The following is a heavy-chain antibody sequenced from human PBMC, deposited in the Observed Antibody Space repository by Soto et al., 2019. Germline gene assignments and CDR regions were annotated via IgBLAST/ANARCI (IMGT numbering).Heavy chain of an antibody. CDR3: ARGQYPAGMLATGFDS. J-gene: IGHJ4*02. Sequence: APVPVSLQGSRCTFSRYGMGGVGPAPGQGLAGVGWNSAFKGNTNYAQNLQGRVTMTTDTSTSTAYMELRSLRSDHTAVYYCARGQYPAGMLATGFDSWGQGTLVTVSS. V-gene: IGHV1-18*01. D-gene: IGHD5-12*01. CDR1: RCTFSRYG. CDR2: NSAFKGNT.